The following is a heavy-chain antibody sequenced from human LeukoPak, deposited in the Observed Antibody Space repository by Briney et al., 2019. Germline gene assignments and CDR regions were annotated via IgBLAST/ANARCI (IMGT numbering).Heavy chain of an antibody. CDR1: GGSFSGYY. V-gene: IGHV4-34*01. CDR3: ARGGRAAAGNAEAQNCYFVY. Sequence: SETLSLTCAVYGGSFSGYYWSWIRPPPGKGLEWIGEIHHSGSTNFNPSHKSRVHISGDTSKNQSSLKLSSATAAEAAVYYCARGGRAAAGNAEAQNCYFVYCGQGTLGTVSS. J-gene: IGHJ4*02. CDR2: IHHSGST. D-gene: IGHD6-13*01.